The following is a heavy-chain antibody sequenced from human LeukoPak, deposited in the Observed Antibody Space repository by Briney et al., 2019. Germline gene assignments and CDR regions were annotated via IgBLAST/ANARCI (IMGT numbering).Heavy chain of an antibody. Sequence: EGSLRLSCAASRFSFNSDWMDWVRQAPGKGLEWVANIKHDESEKNYLDSVKGRFTISRDNAQNSLYLQMNGLRVEDTAVYYCTRRLDDWGQGTLVTVSS. CDR1: RFSFNSDW. J-gene: IGHJ4*02. CDR3: TRRLDD. CDR2: IKHDESEK. V-gene: IGHV3-7*01. D-gene: IGHD3-16*01.